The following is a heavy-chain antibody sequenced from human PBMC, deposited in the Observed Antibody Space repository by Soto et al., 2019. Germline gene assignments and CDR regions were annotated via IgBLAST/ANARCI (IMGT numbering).Heavy chain of an antibody. D-gene: IGHD4-17*01. Sequence: QVQLMESGGGVVQPGTSLRLSCAASGFTFSSYAMHWVRQAPGKGLEWVAVVSYDGSHEFYADFVEGRFTIARDNSKDTLYLQMNSLRAEDTAVYYCAKDVNDPHNYGDYNFHYWGQGTLVTVSS. CDR2: VSYDGSHE. V-gene: IGHV3-30*18. J-gene: IGHJ4*02. CDR1: GFTFSSYA. CDR3: AKDVNDPHNYGDYNFHY.